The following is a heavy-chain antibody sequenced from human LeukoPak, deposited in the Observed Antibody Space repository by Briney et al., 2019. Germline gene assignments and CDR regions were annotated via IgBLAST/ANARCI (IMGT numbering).Heavy chain of an antibody. CDR3: ARGQGGDNPLGY. Sequence: GGSLRLSCAASGFTFSSYAMSWVRQAPGKGLEWVSSISSSSYIYYADSVKGRFTISRDNAKNSLYLQMNSLRAEDTAVYYCARGQGGDNPLGYWGQGTLVTVSS. V-gene: IGHV3-21*01. D-gene: IGHD2-21*02. CDR2: ISSSSYI. CDR1: GFTFSSYA. J-gene: IGHJ4*02.